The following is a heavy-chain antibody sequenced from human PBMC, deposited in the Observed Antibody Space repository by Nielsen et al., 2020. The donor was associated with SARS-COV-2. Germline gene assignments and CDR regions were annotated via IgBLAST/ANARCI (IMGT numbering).Heavy chain of an antibody. V-gene: IGHV3-23*01. CDR1: GFTFSSYA. Sequence: GGSLRLSCPASGFTFSSYAMSWVRQAPGKGLEWVSAISGSGGSTYYADSVKGRFTISRDNSKNTLYLQMNSLRAEDTAVYYCAKIPQLRYFDWLEWYYFDYWGQGTLVTVSS. D-gene: IGHD3-9*01. CDR3: AKIPQLRYFDWLEWYYFDY. CDR2: ISGSGGST. J-gene: IGHJ4*02.